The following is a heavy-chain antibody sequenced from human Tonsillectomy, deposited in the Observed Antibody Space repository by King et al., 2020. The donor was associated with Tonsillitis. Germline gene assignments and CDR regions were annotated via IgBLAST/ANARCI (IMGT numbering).Heavy chain of an antibody. CDR1: GYSFTSYW. CDR2: IDPSDSYT. CDR3: ARHGPRWSHSSSRNWFDP. D-gene: IGHD6-13*01. J-gene: IGHJ5*02. V-gene: IGHV5-10-1*03. Sequence: QLVQSGAEVKKPGESLRISCKGSGYSFTSYWISWVRQMPGKGLEWMGRIDPSDSYTNYSPSFQGHVTISADKSISTAYLQWSSLKASDTAMYYCARHGPRWSHSSSRNWFDPWGQGTLVTVSS.